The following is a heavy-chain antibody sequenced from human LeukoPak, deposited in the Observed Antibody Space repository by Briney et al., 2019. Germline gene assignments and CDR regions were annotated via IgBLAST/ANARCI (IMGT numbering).Heavy chain of an antibody. CDR3: AKTPDDYGDYVSLLFVYY. CDR2: ISYDGTNK. J-gene: IGHJ4*02. CDR1: GFIFSNYG. V-gene: IGHV3-30*18. Sequence: GGSLRLSCVVSGFIFSNYGMHWVRQAPGKGLEWVAVISYDGTNKYSTDSVKGRFTISRDNSKNILYLQMNRLSGDDTAVYYCAKTPDDYGDYVSLLFVYYWGQGTLVTVSS. D-gene: IGHD4-17*01.